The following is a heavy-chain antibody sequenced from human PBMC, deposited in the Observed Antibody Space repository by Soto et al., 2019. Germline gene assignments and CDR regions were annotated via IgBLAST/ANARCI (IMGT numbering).Heavy chain of an antibody. CDR2: IYYSGST. CDR3: ARVVVAATGEYFQH. D-gene: IGHD2-15*01. J-gene: IGHJ1*01. CDR1: GDSSSSTSYY. Sequence: PSETLSLTCTVSGDSSSSTSYYWGWIRQPPGKGLEWIGYIYYSGSTNYNPSLKSRVTISVDTSKNQFSLKLSSVTAADTAVYYCARVVVAATGEYFQHWGQGTLVTVSS. V-gene: IGHV4-39*07.